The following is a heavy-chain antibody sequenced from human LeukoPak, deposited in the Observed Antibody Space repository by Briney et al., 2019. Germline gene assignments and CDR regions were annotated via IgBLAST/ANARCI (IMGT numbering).Heavy chain of an antibody. D-gene: IGHD5-12*01. CDR1: GFTFSNYA. V-gene: IGHV3-30*04. CDR3: AKDQTAWGRGYSDY. J-gene: IGHJ4*02. Sequence: GGSLRLSCAASGFTFSNYAMHWVRQAPGKGLAWVAIISYNGINKYYADSVKGRFTISRDNSKNTLYLQMNSLTAEDTALYYCAKDQTAWGRGYSDYWGQGTLVTVSS. CDR2: ISYNGINK.